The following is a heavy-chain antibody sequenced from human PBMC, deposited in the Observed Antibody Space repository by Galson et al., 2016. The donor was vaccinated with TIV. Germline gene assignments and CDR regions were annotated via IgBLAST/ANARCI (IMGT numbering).Heavy chain of an antibody. CDR2: IYPGDSDT. Sequence: QSGAEVTKPGESLKISCKASGYSFTTYWIGWVRQMPGKGLEWMGIIYPGDSDTRYNPSFQGQVTIPADKSITTAYLQWSSLKASDTAMYYCATSRGHYYGLDVWGQGTPVTVSS. CDR3: ATSRGHYYGLDV. CDR1: GYSFTTYW. J-gene: IGHJ6*02. D-gene: IGHD3-16*01. V-gene: IGHV5-51*01.